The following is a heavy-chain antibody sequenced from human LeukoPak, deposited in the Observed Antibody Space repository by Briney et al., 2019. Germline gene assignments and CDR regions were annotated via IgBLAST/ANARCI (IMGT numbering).Heavy chain of an antibody. J-gene: IGHJ5*01. V-gene: IGHV1-2*02. CDR2: GNPNGGET. D-gene: IGHD1-26*01. CDR1: GYTFTGYY. Sequence: ASVKLSCKASGYTFTGYYLHWVRQAPGQGLEWMGCGNPNGGETNYAQKLQGSGTMTRSTSISTVYMEPSRLRSDDTAVSYCARASGSYWSFDSWGQGTLVTVSS. CDR3: ARASGSYWSFDS.